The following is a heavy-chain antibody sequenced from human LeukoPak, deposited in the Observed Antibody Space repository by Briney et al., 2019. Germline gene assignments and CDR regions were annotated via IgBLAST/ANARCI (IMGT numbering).Heavy chain of an antibody. D-gene: IGHD5/OR15-5a*01. CDR3: ARDLSGGVYHFYYYYGMDV. V-gene: IGHV3-33*01. Sequence: PGGSLRLSCAASGFTFSSYGMHWVRQAPGKGLGWGAVIWYDGSNKYHADSVKGRFTISRDNSKNTLYLQMNSLRAEDTAVYYCARDLSGGVYHFYYYYGMDVWGKGTTVTVSS. CDR2: IWYDGSNK. CDR1: GFTFSSYG. J-gene: IGHJ6*04.